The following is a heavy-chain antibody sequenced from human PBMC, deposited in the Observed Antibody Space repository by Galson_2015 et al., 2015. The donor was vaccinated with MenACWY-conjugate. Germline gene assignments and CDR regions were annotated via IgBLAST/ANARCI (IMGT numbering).Heavy chain of an antibody. D-gene: IGHD2-2*01. Sequence: SLRLSCAASGFTFSSYAMSWVRQAPGKGLEWVSTVRGGGGSTYYADSVKGRFTISRDNSKNTLYLQMNSLRAEDTAVYYCARGGRSYDSTGWYLWFDPWGQGTLVTISS. V-gene: IGHV3-23*01. CDR2: VRGGGGST. J-gene: IGHJ5*02. CDR3: ARGGRSYDSTGWYLWFDP. CDR1: GFTFSSYA.